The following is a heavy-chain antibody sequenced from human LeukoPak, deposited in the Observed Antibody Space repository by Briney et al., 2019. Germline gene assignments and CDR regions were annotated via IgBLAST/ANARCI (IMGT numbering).Heavy chain of an antibody. CDR1: GVTFSVYG. Sequence: RTLRLTCATSGVTFSVYGLHWIRQAPGKGLEWVSAIQYGGSTKYFADSVKGRFSISRDDSKNTLYLQKNGLRAENTTVYYCGRDLSYRSIECWGQGTPVTVSS. D-gene: IGHD5-18*01. CDR2: IQYGGSTK. V-gene: IGHV3-33*01. CDR3: GRDLSYRSIEC. J-gene: IGHJ4*02.